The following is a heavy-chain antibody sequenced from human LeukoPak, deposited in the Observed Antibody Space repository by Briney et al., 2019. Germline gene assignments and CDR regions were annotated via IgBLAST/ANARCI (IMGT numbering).Heavy chain of an antibody. J-gene: IGHJ4*02. V-gene: IGHV3-48*01. CDR2: ISSSSSTI. Sequence: GGSLRLSCAASGFTFSSYSMNWVRQAPGKGLEWVSYISSSSSTIHYADSVKGRFTISTDNAKNSLYLQMNSLRAEDTAVYHCARDRYSTFDYWGQGTLVTVSS. D-gene: IGHD6-13*01. CDR1: GFTFSSYS. CDR3: ARDRYSTFDY.